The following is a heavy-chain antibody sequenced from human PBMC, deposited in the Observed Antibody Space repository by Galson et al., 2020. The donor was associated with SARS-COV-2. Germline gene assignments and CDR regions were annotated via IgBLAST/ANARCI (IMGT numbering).Heavy chain of an antibody. CDR2: ISYDGSNK. D-gene: IGHD6-13*01. Sequence: SLKISCAASGFTFSSYGMHWVRQAPGKGLEWVAVISYDGSNKYYADSVKGRFTISRDNSKNTLYLQMNSLRAEDTAVYYCALELVLGLDYWGQGTLVTVSS. J-gene: IGHJ4*02. V-gene: IGHV3-30*03. CDR1: GFTFSSYG. CDR3: ALELVLGLDY.